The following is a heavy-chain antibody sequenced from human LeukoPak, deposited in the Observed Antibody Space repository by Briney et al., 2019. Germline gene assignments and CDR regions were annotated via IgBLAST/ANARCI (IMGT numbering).Heavy chain of an antibody. D-gene: IGHD3-22*01. CDR3: ARGRNYYDSSRYYYEGDAFDI. Sequence: ASVKVSCKASGYRFTSYYMHWVRQAPGQGLEWMGIINPSGSSTNYAQKFQGRVTMTRDMSTSTVYMEMSSLRSEDTAVYYCARGRNYYDSSRYYYEGDAFDIWGQGTMVTVSS. CDR1: GYRFTSYY. CDR2: INPSGSST. V-gene: IGHV1-46*01. J-gene: IGHJ3*02.